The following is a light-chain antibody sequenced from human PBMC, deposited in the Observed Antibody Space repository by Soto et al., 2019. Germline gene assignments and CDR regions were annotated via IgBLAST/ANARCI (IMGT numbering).Light chain of an antibody. CDR1: QTVRGSY. J-gene: IGKJ1*01. CDR2: AAS. CDR3: QHYGPSPWT. V-gene: IGKV3-20*01. Sequence: EIVLTQSPGTLSLSPGEMATLSCRASQTVRGSYLAWFQQKPGQAPRLLIYAASTRAAGVPDRFSGSGSGTDFSLTINRLEPEDFAVYYCQHYGPSPWTFGQGTKVEIK.